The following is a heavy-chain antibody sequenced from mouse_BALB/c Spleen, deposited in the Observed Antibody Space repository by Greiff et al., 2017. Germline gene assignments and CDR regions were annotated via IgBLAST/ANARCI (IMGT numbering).Heavy chain of an antibody. Sequence: EVQLQESGPGLVKPSQSLSLTCSVTGYSITSGYYWNWIRQFPGNKLEWMGYISYDGSNNYNPSLKNRISITRDTSKNQFFLKLNSVTTEDTATYCCARDLPRAMDYWGQGTSVTVSS. D-gene: IGHD2-1*01. J-gene: IGHJ4*01. V-gene: IGHV3-6*02. CDR2: ISYDGSN. CDR1: GYSITSGYY. CDR3: ARDLPRAMDY.